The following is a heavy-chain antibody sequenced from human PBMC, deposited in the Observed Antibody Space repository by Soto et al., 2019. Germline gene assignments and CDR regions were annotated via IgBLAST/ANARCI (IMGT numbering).Heavy chain of an antibody. CDR2: MNPNSGNT. CDR3: ARSSFRLYPSSNHYMDV. Sequence: ASVKVSCKASGYTFTSYDINWVRQATGQGLEWMGWMNPNSGNTGYAQKFQGRVTMTRNTSISTAYMELSSLRSEDTAVYYCARSSFRLYPSSNHYMDVWGKGTTVTVSS. V-gene: IGHV1-8*01. J-gene: IGHJ6*03. D-gene: IGHD2-8*01. CDR1: GYTFTSYD.